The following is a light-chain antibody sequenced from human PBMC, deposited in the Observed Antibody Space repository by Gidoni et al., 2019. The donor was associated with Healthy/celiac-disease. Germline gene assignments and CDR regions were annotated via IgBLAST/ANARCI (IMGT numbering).Light chain of an antibody. V-gene: IGLV3-21*02. J-gene: IGLJ2*01. CDR1: NIGSKS. CDR2: DVS. Sequence: SYVLTQPPSVSVAPGQTARITCGGNNIGSKSVHWYQQKPGQAPVLVVYDVSDRPSGIPERFSGSNSGNTATLTISRVEAGDEADYYCQVWDSSSEPLIGGGTKLTVL. CDR3: QVWDSSSEPL.